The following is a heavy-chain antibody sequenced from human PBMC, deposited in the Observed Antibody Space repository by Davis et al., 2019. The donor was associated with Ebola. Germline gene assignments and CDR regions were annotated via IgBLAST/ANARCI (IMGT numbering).Heavy chain of an antibody. CDR2: NHGSGGST. Sequence: PGGSLRLSCAASGFTFSSYAMSWVRQAPGKGLEWVSGNHGSGGSTYYADSVKGRFTISRDNSRNTLYLQMNSLRVEDTAVYDCAKGGGGGTYYFDFWGQGALVTVSS. D-gene: IGHD3-16*01. J-gene: IGHJ4*02. CDR3: AKGGGGGTYYFDF. CDR1: GFTFSSYA. V-gene: IGHV3-23*01.